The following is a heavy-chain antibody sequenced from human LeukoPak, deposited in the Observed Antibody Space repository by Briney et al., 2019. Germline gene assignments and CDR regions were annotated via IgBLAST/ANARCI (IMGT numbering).Heavy chain of an antibody. CDR3: ARRWGVGATGDFDY. CDR2: IYTSGST. V-gene: IGHV4-4*09. D-gene: IGHD1-26*01. Sequence: SETLSLTCTVSGGSISSYYWSWIRQPPGKGLEWIGYIYTSGSTNYIPSLKSRVTISVDTSKNQFSLKLSSVTTADTAVYYCARRWGVGATGDFDYWGQGTLVTVSS. CDR1: GGSISSYY. J-gene: IGHJ4*02.